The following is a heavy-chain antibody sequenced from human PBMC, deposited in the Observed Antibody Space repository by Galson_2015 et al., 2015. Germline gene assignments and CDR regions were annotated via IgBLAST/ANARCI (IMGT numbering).Heavy chain of an antibody. D-gene: IGHD2-2*01. CDR2: ISGSGGST. CDR3: AKEPRIVVVLAASNWFDP. Sequence: SLRLSCAASGFTFSSYAMSWVRQAPGKGLEWVSAISGSGGSTYYADSVKGRFTISRDNSKNTLYLQMNSLRAEDTAVYYCAKEPRIVVVLAASNWFDPWGQGTLVTVSS. J-gene: IGHJ5*02. V-gene: IGHV3-23*01. CDR1: GFTFSSYA.